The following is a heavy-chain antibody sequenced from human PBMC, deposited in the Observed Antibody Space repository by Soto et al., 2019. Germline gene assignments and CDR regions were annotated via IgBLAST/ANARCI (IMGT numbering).Heavy chain of an antibody. CDR1: GGSISSGDYY. J-gene: IGHJ4*02. CDR2: IYYSGST. V-gene: IGHV4-31*03. Sequence: PSETLSLTCTVSGGSISSGDYYWSWNRQHPGKGLEWIGYIYYSGSTYYNPSLKSRVTISVDTSKNQFSLKLSSVTAADTAVYYCGRVLSTSSWPNFDYWGQGTLVTVSS. CDR3: GRVLSTSSWPNFDY. D-gene: IGHD6-13*01.